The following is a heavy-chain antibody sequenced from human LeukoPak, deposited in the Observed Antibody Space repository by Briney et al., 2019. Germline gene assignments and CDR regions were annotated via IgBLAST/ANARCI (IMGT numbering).Heavy chain of an antibody. CDR2: SSYI. J-gene: IGHJ6*02. D-gene: IGHD3-22*01. CDR3: ARVLGYYDSSGYYFTGMDV. V-gene: IGHV3-21*01. Sequence: SSYIFYADSVKGRFTISRDNAKSSLYLQMNSLRAEDTAVYYCARVLGYYDSSGYYFTGMDVWGQGTTVTVSS.